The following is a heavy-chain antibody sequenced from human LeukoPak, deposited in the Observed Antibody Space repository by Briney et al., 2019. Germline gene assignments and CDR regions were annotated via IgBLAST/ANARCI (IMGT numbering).Heavy chain of an antibody. CDR1: GFTFSSYS. Sequence: GGSLRLSCAASGFTFSSYSMNWVRQAPGKGLEWVSYISSSSSTIYYADSVKGRFTISRDNAKNSLYLQMNSLRAEDTAVYYCARGRGSGVLDYWGQGTLVTVSS. J-gene: IGHJ4*02. V-gene: IGHV3-48*01. CDR3: ARGRGSGVLDY. CDR2: ISSSSSTI. D-gene: IGHD1-26*01.